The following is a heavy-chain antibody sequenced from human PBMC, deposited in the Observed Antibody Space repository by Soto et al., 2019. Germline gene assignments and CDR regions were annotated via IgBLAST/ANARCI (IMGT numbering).Heavy chain of an antibody. CDR2: ISWNSGSI. CDR3: AKDAIHCISTSCYGPRLED. D-gene: IGHD2-2*01. CDR1: GFTFDDYA. V-gene: IGHV3-9*01. J-gene: IGHJ4*02. Sequence: GGSLRLSCAASGFTFDDYAMHWVRQAPGKGLEWVSGISWNSGSIGYADSVKGRFTISRDNAKNSLYLQMNSLRAEDTALYYCAKDAIHCISTSCYGPRLEDWGQGTLVTVSS.